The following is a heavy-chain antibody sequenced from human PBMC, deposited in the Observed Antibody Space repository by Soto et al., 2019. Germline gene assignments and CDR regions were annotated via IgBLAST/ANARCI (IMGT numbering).Heavy chain of an antibody. CDR2: VIPIFGTA. CDR3: AIWVTDSGSYLAYAFYI. CDR1: GGTFSSYA. D-gene: IGHD1-26*01. V-gene: IGHV1-69*01. J-gene: IGHJ3*02. Sequence: QVQLVQSGAEVKKPGSSVKVSCKASGGTFSSYAISWVRQAPGQGLEWMGGVIPIFGTANYAQKFQGRVTITANESTSTAYMELSRLRSEYAAGYYGAIWVTDSGSYLAYAFYIGGQGTIVAVSS.